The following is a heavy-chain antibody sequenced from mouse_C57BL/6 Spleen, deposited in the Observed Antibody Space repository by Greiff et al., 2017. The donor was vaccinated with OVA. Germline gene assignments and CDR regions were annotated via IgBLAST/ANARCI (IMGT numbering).Heavy chain of an antibody. V-gene: IGHV1-15*01. D-gene: IGHD2-4*01. CDR2: IDPETGGT. Sequence: QVQLKESGAELVRPGASVTLSCKASGYTFTDYEMHWVKQTPVLGLEWIGAIDPETGGTAYNQKFKGKAILTADKSSSTAYMELRSLTSEDSAVYYCTRGGYDYSWFAYWGQGTLVTVSA. CDR3: TRGGYDYSWFAY. CDR1: GYTFTDYE. J-gene: IGHJ3*01.